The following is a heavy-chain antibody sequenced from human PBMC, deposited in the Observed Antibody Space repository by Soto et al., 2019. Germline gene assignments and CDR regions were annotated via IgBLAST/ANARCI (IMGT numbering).Heavy chain of an antibody. D-gene: IGHD1-26*01. CDR2: TYYRSKWYN. Sequence: SQTLSLTCAISGDSVSSNSPTWDWISQSQSRGLEWLERTYYRSKWYNDYAESVKSRITITLVTSKNLFSLYLNSVIFVDTAVYYCGRLIGNSWLDFWGQGNLVTVSS. CDR1: GDSVSSNSPT. J-gene: IGHJ5*01. CDR3: GRLIGNSWLDF. V-gene: IGHV6-1*01.